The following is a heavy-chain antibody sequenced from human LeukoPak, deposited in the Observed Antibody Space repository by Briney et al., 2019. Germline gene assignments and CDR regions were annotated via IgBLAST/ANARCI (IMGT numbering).Heavy chain of an antibody. CDR1: GFTLSRHY. CDR2: ITSDSSYI. D-gene: IGHD4-11*01. Sequence: GGSLRLSCAASGFTLSRHYMNWVRQAPGKGLEWVSSITSDSSYIYYADSVKGRFTISRDNAKNSLYLQMNSLRADDTAMYYCARETYSKLIGDAFDMWGQGTMVTVSS. CDR3: ARETYSKLIGDAFDM. V-gene: IGHV3-21*06. J-gene: IGHJ3*02.